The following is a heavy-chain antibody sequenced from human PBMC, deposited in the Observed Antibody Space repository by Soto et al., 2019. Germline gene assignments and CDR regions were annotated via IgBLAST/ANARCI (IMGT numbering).Heavy chain of an antibody. CDR1: GFSLITSGLG. Sequence: SGPTLVNPTQTLTLTFTFSGFSLITSGLGVGWIRQPPGKALEWLALIYWNDDKRYSPSLKSRLTITKDTSKNQVVLTMTNMDPVDTATYYCAHFNDSSIGVDYWGQRTLVTVSS. J-gene: IGHJ4*02. CDR3: AHFNDSSIGVDY. CDR2: IYWNDDK. V-gene: IGHV2-5*01. D-gene: IGHD3-22*01.